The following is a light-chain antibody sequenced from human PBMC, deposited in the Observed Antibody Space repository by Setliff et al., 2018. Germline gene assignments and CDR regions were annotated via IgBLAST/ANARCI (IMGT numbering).Light chain of an antibody. CDR2: EVT. CDR1: SSDIGVYNH. CDR3: SSYTSSSTWV. V-gene: IGLV2-14*01. Sequence: QSALTQPASVSGSPGQSITTSCTGTSSDIGVYNHVSWYQQHPGKAPKLMIYEVTNRPSGVSNRFSGSKSGNTASLTISVLQAEDEADYYCSSYTSSSTWVFGGGTK. J-gene: IGLJ3*02.